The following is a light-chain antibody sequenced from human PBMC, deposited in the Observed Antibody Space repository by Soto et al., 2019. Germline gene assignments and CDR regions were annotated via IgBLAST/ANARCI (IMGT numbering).Light chain of an antibody. CDR2: GAS. V-gene: IGKV3-15*01. CDR1: QTIASN. CDR3: QQYHNWPPQYT. Sequence: EIVMTQSPVSLSVSPGERATLSCRASQTIASNVAWYQQKPGQAPRLLIHGASTRATGVPARFSGSGSGTEFTLTISSLQSEDFAVYYCQQYHNWPPQYTFGQGTQLQMK. J-gene: IGKJ2*01.